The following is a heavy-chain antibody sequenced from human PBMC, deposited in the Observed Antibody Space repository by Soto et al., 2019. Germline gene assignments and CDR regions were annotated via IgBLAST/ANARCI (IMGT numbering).Heavy chain of an antibody. V-gene: IGHV4-4*07. CDR2: IYTRGST. D-gene: IGHD2-15*01. CDR3: AGIGEDIYYGMDV. CDR1: GGSFSTYY. Sequence: ETLSLTCTVPGGSFSTYYWKWVRQPAGKGLEWIGRIYTRGSTNYNPSLKSRVTMLVDTSKNEFYLNLDSVTAADTAVYYCAGIGEDIYYGMDVWGQGTTVTVSS. J-gene: IGHJ6*02.